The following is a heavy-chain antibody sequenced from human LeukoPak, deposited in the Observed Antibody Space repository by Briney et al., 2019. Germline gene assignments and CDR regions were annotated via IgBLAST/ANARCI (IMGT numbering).Heavy chain of an antibody. V-gene: IGHV3-30*18. CDR1: GFTFSSYG. CDR2: ISFDGSNK. J-gene: IGHJ4*02. CDR3: AKDLSNWNDVTSPDY. D-gene: IGHD1-1*01. Sequence: GGSLRLSCAASGFTFSSYGMHWVRQAPGKGLEWASFISFDGSNKYYADSVKGRFTISRDNSKNTLYLQMNSLRSEDTALYHCAKDLSNWNDVTSPDYWGQGTLVTVSS.